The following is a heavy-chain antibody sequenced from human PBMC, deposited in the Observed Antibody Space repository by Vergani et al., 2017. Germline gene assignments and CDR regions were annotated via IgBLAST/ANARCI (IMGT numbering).Heavy chain of an antibody. Sequence: EVQLLESGGGLVQPGGSLRLSCAASGFTFSSYAMSWVRQAPGKGLEWVSAISGSGGSTYYADSVKGRFTISRDNSKNTLYLQINSLRAEDTAVYYCAKSEFNYYGSGSYYRVPYYFDYWGQGTLVTVSS. CDR3: AKSEFNYYGSGSYYRVPYYFDY. D-gene: IGHD3-10*01. V-gene: IGHV3-23*01. J-gene: IGHJ4*02. CDR2: ISGSGGST. CDR1: GFTFSSYA.